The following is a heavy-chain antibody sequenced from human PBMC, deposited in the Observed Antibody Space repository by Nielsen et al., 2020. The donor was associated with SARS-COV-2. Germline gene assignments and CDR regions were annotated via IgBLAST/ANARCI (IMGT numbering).Heavy chain of an antibody. Sequence: SETLSLTCTVSGGSVSSGSYYWGWIRQPPGKGLEWIGSIYHSGSTYYNPSLKSRVTISVDTSKNQFSLKLSSVTAADTAVYYCARVVAATQFLDYWGQGTLVTVSS. CDR3: ARVVAATQFLDY. V-gene: IGHV4-39*07. J-gene: IGHJ4*02. D-gene: IGHD2-15*01. CDR2: IYHSGST. CDR1: GGSVSSGSYY.